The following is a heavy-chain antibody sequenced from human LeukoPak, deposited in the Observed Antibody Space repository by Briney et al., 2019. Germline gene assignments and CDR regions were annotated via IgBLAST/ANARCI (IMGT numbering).Heavy chain of an antibody. D-gene: IGHD6-6*01. J-gene: IGHJ5*02. CDR3: ARAGARTRFDP. V-gene: IGHV1-2*02. Sequence: ASVKVSCKASGGTFSSYAISWVRQAPGQGLEWMGWINPNSGGTNYAQKFQGRVTMTRDTSISTAYMELSRLRSDDTAVYYCARAGARTRFDPWGQGTLVTVSS. CDR2: INPNSGGT. CDR1: GGTFSSYA.